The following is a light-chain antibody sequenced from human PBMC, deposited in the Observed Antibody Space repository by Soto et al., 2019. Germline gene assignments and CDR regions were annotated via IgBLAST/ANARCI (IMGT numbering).Light chain of an antibody. V-gene: IGKV3-15*01. CDR2: GAS. Sequence: EIVMTQSPVTLSVSPGDRATLSCRASQSVGSNLAWYQQKPGQAPRLLISGASTRATGIPARFSGDGSGTEFSLTGSGLQSEDSAVYYCHQYNNWPYTFGQGTKLEIK. CDR1: QSVGSN. J-gene: IGKJ2*01. CDR3: HQYNNWPYT.